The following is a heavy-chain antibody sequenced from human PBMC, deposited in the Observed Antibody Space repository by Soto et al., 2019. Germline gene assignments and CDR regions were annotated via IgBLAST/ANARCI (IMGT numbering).Heavy chain of an antibody. CDR3: ARCVAAAGIDGFDT. V-gene: IGHV4-34*01. D-gene: IGHD6-13*01. CDR2: INHSGST. CDR1: GGSFSGYY. Sequence: QVQLQQWGAGLLKPSETLSLTCAVYGGSFSGYYWSWIRQPPGKGLEWIGEINHSGSTNYNPSLKRRVSISVATAKNQFTLKLSSVTAADTAVYYCARCVAAAGIDGFDTWGQGTLVTVSS. J-gene: IGHJ5*02.